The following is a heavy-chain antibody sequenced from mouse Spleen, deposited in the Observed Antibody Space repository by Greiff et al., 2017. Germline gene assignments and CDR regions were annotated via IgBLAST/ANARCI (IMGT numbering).Heavy chain of an antibody. Sequence: DVQLVESGGGLVKPGGSLKLSCAASGFTFSDYGMHWVRQAPEKGLEWVAYISSGSSTIYYADTVKGRFTISRDNAKNTLFLQMTSLRSEDTAMYYCARTHYYCSSSDFWGQGTTLTVSS. CDR2: ISSGSSTI. CDR3: ARTHYYCSSSDF. D-gene: IGHD1-1*01. V-gene: IGHV5-17*01. CDR1: GFTFSDYG. J-gene: IGHJ2*01.